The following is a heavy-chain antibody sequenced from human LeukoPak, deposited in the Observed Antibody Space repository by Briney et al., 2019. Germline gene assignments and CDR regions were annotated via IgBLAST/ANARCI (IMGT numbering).Heavy chain of an antibody. Sequence: GGSLRLSCVASGVTFSSYAMHWVRQAPGKGLEYVAVISSSGGTTYYANSVKGRFTISRDNSKKTLYLQMGSLRPEDMAVYYCARGVSTVYWGQGTLVTVSS. CDR1: GVTFSSYA. CDR3: ARGVSTVY. CDR2: ISSSGGTT. J-gene: IGHJ4*02. V-gene: IGHV3-64*01. D-gene: IGHD4-11*01.